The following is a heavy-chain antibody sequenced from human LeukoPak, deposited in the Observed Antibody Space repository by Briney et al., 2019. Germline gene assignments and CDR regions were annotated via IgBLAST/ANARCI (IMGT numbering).Heavy chain of an antibody. CDR1: GYSISSGYY. CDR3: ARGTSGYSYGYQVYYFDY. Sequence: SETLSLTCTVSGYSISSGYYWGWIRQPPGKGLEWIGSIYHSGSTYYNPSLKSRVTISVDTSKNQFSLKLSSVTAADTAVYYCARGTSGYSYGYQVYYFDYWGQGTLVTVSS. CDR2: IYHSGST. J-gene: IGHJ4*02. V-gene: IGHV4-38-2*02. D-gene: IGHD5-18*01.